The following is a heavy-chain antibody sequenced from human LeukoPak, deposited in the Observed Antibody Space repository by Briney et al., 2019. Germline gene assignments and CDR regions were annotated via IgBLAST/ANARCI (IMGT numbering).Heavy chain of an antibody. CDR2: IYSGGST. V-gene: IGHV3-53*04. D-gene: IGHD2-2*02. J-gene: IGHJ4*02. CDR1: GFTVSSNY. CDR3: ARGYRNHFDY. Sequence: GGSLRLSCAASGFTVSSNYMSWVRQGPGKGLEWVSVIYSGGSTYYADSVKGRFTISRHNSKNTLYLQMNSLRAEDTAVYYCARGYRNHFDYWGQGTLVTVSS.